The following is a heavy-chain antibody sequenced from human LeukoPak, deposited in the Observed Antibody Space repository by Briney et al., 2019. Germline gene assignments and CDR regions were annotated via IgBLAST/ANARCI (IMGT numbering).Heavy chain of an antibody. Sequence: ASVKVSCKASGYTFTGYYMHWVRQAPGQGLEWMGWINPNSGGTNYAQKFQGRVTMTRDTSISTAYMELSRLRSDDTAVYYCAATGYSSSWWGGYYYYYMDVWGKGTTVTVSS. CDR3: AATGYSSSWWGGYYYYYMDV. J-gene: IGHJ6*03. CDR2: INPNSGGT. D-gene: IGHD6-13*01. CDR1: GYTFTGYY. V-gene: IGHV1-2*02.